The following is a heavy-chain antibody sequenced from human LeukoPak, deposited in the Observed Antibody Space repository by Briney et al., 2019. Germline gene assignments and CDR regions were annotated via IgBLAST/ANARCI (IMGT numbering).Heavy chain of an antibody. Sequence: ASVKVSCNASGYTFTGYYMHWVRQAPGQGLEWMGRINPNSGGTNYAQKFQGRVTMTRDTSISTAYMELSRLRSDDTAVYYCARGELVGVGVISVGWFDPWGQGTLVTVSS. V-gene: IGHV1-2*06. CDR3: ARGELVGVGVISVGWFDP. J-gene: IGHJ5*02. D-gene: IGHD3-10*01. CDR1: GYTFTGYY. CDR2: INPNSGGT.